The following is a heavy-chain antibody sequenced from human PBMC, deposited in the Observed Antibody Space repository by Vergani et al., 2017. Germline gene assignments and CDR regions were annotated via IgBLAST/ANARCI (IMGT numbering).Heavy chain of an antibody. CDR3: ARIQVKYYYDSSGYYPPYY. CDR1: GFTFSSYA. D-gene: IGHD3-22*01. V-gene: IGHV3-23*01. CDR2: ISGSGGST. J-gene: IGHJ4*02. Sequence: EVQLLESGGGLVQPGGSLRLSCAASGFTFSSYAMSWVRQAPGKGLEWVSAISGSGGSTYYADSVKGRFTISRDNSKNTLYLQMNSLRAEDTAVYYCARIQVKYYYDSSGYYPPYYWGQGTLVTVSS.